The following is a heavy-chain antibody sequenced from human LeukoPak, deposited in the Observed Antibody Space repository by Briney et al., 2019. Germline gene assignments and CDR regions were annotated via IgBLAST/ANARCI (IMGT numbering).Heavy chain of an antibody. V-gene: IGHV3-30*02. Sequence: PGGSLRLSCVASGFTFSGYGMHWVRQAPGKGLEWVAFIQYDGSDKYYTDSVKGRFTFSRDNAKNSLYLQMNSLRAEDTAVYYCARSPDLGNYFDYWGQGTLVTVSS. CDR2: IQYDGSDK. CDR1: GFTFSGYG. J-gene: IGHJ4*02. D-gene: IGHD7-27*01. CDR3: ARSPDLGNYFDY.